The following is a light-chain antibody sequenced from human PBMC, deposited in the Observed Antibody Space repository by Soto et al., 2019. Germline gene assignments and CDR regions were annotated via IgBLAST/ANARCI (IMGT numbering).Light chain of an antibody. J-gene: IGKJ5*01. Sequence: EIGLTQSPGTLSLSPGKRATLSCRASQSVSTFLAWYQQKPGQAPRLLIYDTSNRATGIPARFSGSGSGTDFTLTINNLDPEDFAVYYCQQRSNWPITFGQGTRLEIK. CDR1: QSVSTF. CDR3: QQRSNWPIT. CDR2: DTS. V-gene: IGKV3-11*01.